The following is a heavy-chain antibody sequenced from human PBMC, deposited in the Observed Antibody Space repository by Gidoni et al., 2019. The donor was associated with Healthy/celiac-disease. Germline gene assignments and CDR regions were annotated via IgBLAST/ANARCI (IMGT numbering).Heavy chain of an antibody. CDR1: GYTFTGYY. CDR3: ARDASNSSSWFSNYYYYYMDV. V-gene: IGHV1-2*04. D-gene: IGHD6-13*01. CDR2: INPNSGGT. J-gene: IGHJ6*03. Sequence: ASGYTFTGYYMHWVRQAPGQGLEWMGWINPNSGGTNYAQKFQGWVTMTRDTSISTAYMELSRLRSDDTAVYYCARDASNSSSWFSNYYYYYMDVWGKGTTVTVSS.